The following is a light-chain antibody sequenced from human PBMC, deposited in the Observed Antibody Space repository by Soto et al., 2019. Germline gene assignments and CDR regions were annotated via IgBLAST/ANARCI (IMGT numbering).Light chain of an antibody. J-gene: IGKJ4*01. V-gene: IGKV1-33*01. Sequence: DTQMTQSPSSLSASVGDRVTITCQASQGIAKYLHWYQQKPGKAPKLLIYHASNLQTGVPSRFSGSGSGTDFTLTISSLQPEDIATYFCQQSDNLPLIFRGGTKVEIK. CDR2: HAS. CDR3: QQSDNLPLI. CDR1: QGIAKY.